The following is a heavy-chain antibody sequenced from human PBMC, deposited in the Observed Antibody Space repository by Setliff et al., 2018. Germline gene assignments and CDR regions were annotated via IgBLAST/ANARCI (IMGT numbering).Heavy chain of an antibody. CDR3: ARGGTFRYFDF. CDR2: VYYSGTA. V-gene: IGHV4-59*01. Sequence: PSETLSLTCTVSDGSLSTYYWSWIRQPPGKGLEFIGYVYYSGTANYRPSLRSRLTISVDTSKNHFSLKLRSVTAADTAVYYCARGGTFRYFDFWGQGAPVTVSS. J-gene: IGHJ4*02. CDR1: DGSLSTYY. D-gene: IGHD5-12*01.